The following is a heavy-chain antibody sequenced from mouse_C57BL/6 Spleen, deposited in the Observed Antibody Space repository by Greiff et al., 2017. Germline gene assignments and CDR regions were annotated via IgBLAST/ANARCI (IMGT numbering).Heavy chain of an antibody. CDR3: ARGEIYYGSSWYFDV. D-gene: IGHD1-1*01. CDR2: ISYDGSN. CDR1: GYSITSGYY. J-gene: IGHJ1*03. Sequence: EVQLVESGPGLVKPSQSLSLTCSVTGYSITSGYYWNWIRQFPGNKLEWMGYISYDGSNNYNPSLKNRISITRDTSKNQFFLKLNSVTTEDTATYYCARGEIYYGSSWYFDVWGTGTTVTVSS. V-gene: IGHV3-6*01.